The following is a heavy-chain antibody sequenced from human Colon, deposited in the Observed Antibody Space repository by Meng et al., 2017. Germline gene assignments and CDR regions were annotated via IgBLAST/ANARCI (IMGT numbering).Heavy chain of an antibody. J-gene: IGHJ4*02. CDR1: GGSISSNNW. V-gene: IGHV4-4*02. Sequence: QGLLQGSGPGLVKLSGTLSLTCTVSGGSISSNNWWSWVRQSPGRGLEWIGEIYQSGSTNYSPSLKSRVTISLDKSKNQFSLKVSYMTAADTAVYFCARVPTTVDPFESWGQGTLVTVSS. CDR2: IYQSGST. CDR3: ARVPTTVDPFES. D-gene: IGHD4-23*01.